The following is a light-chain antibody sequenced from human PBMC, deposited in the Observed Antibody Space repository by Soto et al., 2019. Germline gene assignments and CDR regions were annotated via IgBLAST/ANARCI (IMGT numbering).Light chain of an antibody. V-gene: IGLV1-36*01. CDR3: AAWDDSLHGWV. J-gene: IGLJ3*02. CDR2: YDD. CDR1: SSNIGKNA. Sequence: QSVLTQPPSVSEAPRQRVTISCSGSSSNIGKNAVNWYQQLPGKAPKLLIYYDDLLPSGVSDRFSGSKSGTSASLAVSGLQSEDEADYYCAAWDDSLHGWVFGGGTKLTVL.